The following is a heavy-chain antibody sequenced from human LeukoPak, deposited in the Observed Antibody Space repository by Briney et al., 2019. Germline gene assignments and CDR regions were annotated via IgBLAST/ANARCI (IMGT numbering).Heavy chain of an antibody. CDR3: AKGGGSSPHYYYYYMDV. D-gene: IGHD1-26*01. CDR1: GFTLNSYI. CDR2: ISFDGRDK. Sequence: GGSLRLSCGASGFTLNSYIMHWVRQAPGKGLEWVALISFDGRDKQYADSVKGRFTISKDNSKNTLYLQMNSLRAEDTAVYYCAKGGGSSPHYYYYYMDVWGKGTTVTISS. V-gene: IGHV3-30*04. J-gene: IGHJ6*03.